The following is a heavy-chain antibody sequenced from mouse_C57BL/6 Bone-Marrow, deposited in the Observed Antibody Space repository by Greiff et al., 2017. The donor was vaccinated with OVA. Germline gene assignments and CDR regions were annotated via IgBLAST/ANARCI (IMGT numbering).Heavy chain of an antibody. V-gene: IGHV1-55*01. CDR3: ASPYYYGSSYTTYWYFDV. Sequence: QVQLQQPGAELVKPGASVKMSCKASGYTFTSYWITWVKQRPGQGLEWIGDIYPGSGSTNYNEKFKSKATLTVDTSSSTAYMQLSSLTSEDSAVYYWASPYYYGSSYTTYWYFDVWGTGTTVTVSS. CDR2: IYPGSGST. J-gene: IGHJ1*03. D-gene: IGHD1-1*01. CDR1: GYTFTSYW.